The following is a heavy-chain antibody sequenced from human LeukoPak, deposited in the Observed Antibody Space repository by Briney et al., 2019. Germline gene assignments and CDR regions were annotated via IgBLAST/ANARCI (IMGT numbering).Heavy chain of an antibody. V-gene: IGHV3-7*01. CDR3: ARVVQWLSNAFDI. CDR2: IKQDGSEK. D-gene: IGHD5-12*01. CDR1: GFTFSNYW. Sequence: GGSLRLSCAASGFTFSNYWMSWVRQAPGKGLEWVANIKQDGSEKYYVDSVKGRFTISRDNAKDSLYLQMSSLRAEDTAVYYCARVVQWLSNAFDIWGQGTMVTVSS. J-gene: IGHJ3*02.